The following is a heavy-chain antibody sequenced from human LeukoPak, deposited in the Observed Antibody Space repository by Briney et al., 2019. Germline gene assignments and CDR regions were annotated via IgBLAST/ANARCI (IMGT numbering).Heavy chain of an antibody. CDR2: ISGNGKNI. CDR3: AKDLPQYYDFWSGYYGGFDY. CDR1: GFTFEDYA. D-gene: IGHD3-3*01. V-gene: IGHV3-43*02. Sequence: GGSLPVSCAASGFTFEDYAMHWVRQGPGKGLEWVSLISGNGKNIYYADSVKGRFTISRDNSKNSLYLQMNSLRTEDTALYYCAKDLPQYYDFWSGYYGGFDYWGEGTRVPLSS. J-gene: IGHJ4*02.